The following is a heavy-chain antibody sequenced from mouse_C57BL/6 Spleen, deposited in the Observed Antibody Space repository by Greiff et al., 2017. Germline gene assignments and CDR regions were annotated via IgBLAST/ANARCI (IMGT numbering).Heavy chain of an antibody. Sequence: QVHVKQPGAELVKPGASVKMSCKASGYTFTSYWITWVKQRPGQGLEWIGDIYPGSGSTNYNEKFKSKATLTVDTSSSTAYRQISSLTSEDSAVYYCARKFAYWGQGTLVTVSA. CDR1: GYTFTSYW. J-gene: IGHJ3*01. CDR3: ARKFAY. CDR2: IYPGSGST. V-gene: IGHV1-55*01.